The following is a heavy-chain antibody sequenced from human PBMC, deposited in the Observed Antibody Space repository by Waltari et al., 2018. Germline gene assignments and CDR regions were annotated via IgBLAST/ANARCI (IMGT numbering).Heavy chain of an antibody. CDR1: GYTFTGYY. D-gene: IGHD3-3*01. V-gene: IGHV1-2*02. CDR2: VNPNSGGT. CDR3: ARGVTIFGYYYYGMDV. Sequence: QVQLVQSGAEVKKPGASVKVSCKASGYTFTGYYMHWVRQAPGQGLEWRGWVNPNSGGTNYAQKFQGRVTMTRDTSISTAYMELSRLRSDDTAVYYCARGVTIFGYYYYGMDVWGQGTTVTVSS. J-gene: IGHJ6*02.